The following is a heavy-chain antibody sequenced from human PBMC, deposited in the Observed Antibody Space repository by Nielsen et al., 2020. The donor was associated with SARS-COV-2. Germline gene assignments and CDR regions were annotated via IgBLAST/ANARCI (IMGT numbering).Heavy chain of an antibody. Sequence: KVSCKGSGDNFLNYWIAWVRQTPGKGLEWMGTIYPGDSDTRYSPSFQGQVTISADKSISAAYLQWSSLKASDTAMYYCARQSPAASYYYYGMDVWGQGTTVTVSS. J-gene: IGHJ6*02. D-gene: IGHD2-2*01. CDR3: ARQSPAASYYYYGMDV. CDR1: GDNFLNYW. V-gene: IGHV5-51*01. CDR2: IYPGDSDT.